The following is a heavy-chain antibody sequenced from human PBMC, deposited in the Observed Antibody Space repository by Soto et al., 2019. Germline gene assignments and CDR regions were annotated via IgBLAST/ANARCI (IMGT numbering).Heavy chain of an antibody. CDR2: ITYTSAYT. CDR3: AREKGASFGYFDY. J-gene: IGHJ4*02. D-gene: IGHD3-22*01. CDR1: GFSFSDYY. Sequence: QVQLVESGGGLVKPGGSLRLSCAASGFSFSDYYMSWVRQAPGKGLEWLADITYTSAYTNYADSVKGRFTISRDNAKNSLYLEMSSLRAEDTAVYYCAREKGASFGYFDYWGQGALVTVSS. V-gene: IGHV3-11*06.